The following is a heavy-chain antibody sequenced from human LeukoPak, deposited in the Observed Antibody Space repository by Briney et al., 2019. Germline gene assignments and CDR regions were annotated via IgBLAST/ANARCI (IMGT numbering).Heavy chain of an antibody. Sequence: GASVKVSCKASGYTFTGYNIHWVRQAPGQGLEWMGWINPNSGGTTYAQRFQGRVTMTRDTSISTASMELSSLNSDDTAVYYCTRDSIGGSGWFDPWGQGTLATVSS. CDR3: TRDSIGGSGWFDP. CDR2: INPNSGGT. D-gene: IGHD3-16*01. CDR1: GYTFTGYN. V-gene: IGHV1-2*02. J-gene: IGHJ5*02.